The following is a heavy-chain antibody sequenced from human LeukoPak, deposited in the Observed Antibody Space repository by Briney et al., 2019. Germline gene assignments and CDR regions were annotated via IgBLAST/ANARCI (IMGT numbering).Heavy chain of an antibody. Sequence: ASVKVSCKASGYTFTSYDINWVRQATGQGLEWMGWMNPNSGNTGYAQKFQGRVTMTRNTSISTAYMELSSLRSDDTAVYYCARGLFSSTWGQGEQDAFDIWGQGTMVTVSS. CDR2: MNPNSGNT. D-gene: IGHD1-26*01. J-gene: IGHJ3*02. CDR3: ARGLFSSTWGQGEQDAFDI. CDR1: GYTFTSYD. V-gene: IGHV1-8*01.